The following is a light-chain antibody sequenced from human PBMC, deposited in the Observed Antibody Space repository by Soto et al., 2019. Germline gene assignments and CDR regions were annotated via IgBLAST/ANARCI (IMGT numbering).Light chain of an antibody. J-gene: IGKJ1*01. Sequence: EIVLTQSPGTLSLSPGEKATLSCRASQSVSSSYLAWYQQQPGQAPRLLIYGASSRATGIPDRFSGSGSGTEFTLTIRRLEPEDFAVYYCQQYGSSSWTFGLGTKVEIK. CDR3: QQYGSSSWT. CDR1: QSVSSSY. V-gene: IGKV3-20*01. CDR2: GAS.